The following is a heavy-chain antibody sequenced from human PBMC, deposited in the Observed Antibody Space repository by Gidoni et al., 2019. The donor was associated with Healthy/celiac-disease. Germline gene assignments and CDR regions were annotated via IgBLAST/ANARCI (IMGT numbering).Heavy chain of an antibody. J-gene: IGHJ3*02. CDR3: ATTPDDYGIQGAFDI. V-gene: IGHV4-31*03. Sequence: QVQLQESGPGLVKPSPTLSLTCTVSGGSISSGGYSWSWIRQHPGKGLEWIGYIYYSGRTYYNPSLKSRVTISGDTSKNQFSLKLSSVTAADTAVYYCATTPDDYGIQGAFDIWGQGTMVTVSS. D-gene: IGHD4-17*01. CDR1: GGSISSGGYS. CDR2: IYYSGRT.